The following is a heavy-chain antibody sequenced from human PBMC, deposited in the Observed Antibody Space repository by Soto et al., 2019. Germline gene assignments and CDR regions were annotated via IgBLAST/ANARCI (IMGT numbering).Heavy chain of an antibody. CDR2: LYGVDGT. J-gene: IGHJ3*01. V-gene: IGHV3-53*01. CDR1: GFTVSGKRY. CDR3: ASWHEREHAYDV. D-gene: IGHD1-1*01. Sequence: PGGSLRLSCAALGFTVSGKRYVAWVRQAPGKGLEWISALYGVDGTFYADSVKGRFTTSSDSSKTTVYLQMNGLRPDDTAVYYCASWHEREHAYDVWGRGTTVTVSS.